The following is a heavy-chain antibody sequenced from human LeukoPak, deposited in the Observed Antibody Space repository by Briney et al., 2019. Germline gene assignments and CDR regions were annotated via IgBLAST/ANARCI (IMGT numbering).Heavy chain of an antibody. CDR1: GFTFSTYA. Sequence: PGGSLRLSCAASGFTFSTYARSWVRQAPGMGLEWVSVISGTSTTDYADSVKGRFTISRDSSKNTLYLHMNSLRAEDTAVYYCAKDGVATGLTHFDYWGQGTLVTVSS. CDR3: AKDGVATGLTHFDY. J-gene: IGHJ4*02. D-gene: IGHD5-12*01. V-gene: IGHV3-23*01. CDR2: ISGTSTT.